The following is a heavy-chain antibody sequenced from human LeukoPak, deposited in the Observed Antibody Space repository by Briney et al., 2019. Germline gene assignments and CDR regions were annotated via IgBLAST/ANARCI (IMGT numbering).Heavy chain of an antibody. J-gene: IGHJ4*02. CDR3: ARVGVEGYFDWLLNY. D-gene: IGHD3-9*01. V-gene: IGHV1-69*01. CDR1: GGTLSSYA. Sequence: ASVKVSCKASGGTLSSYAISWVRQAPGQGLEWMGGIIPIFGTANYAQKFQGRVTITADESTSTAYMELSSLRSEDTAVYYCARVGVEGYFDWLLNYWGQGTLVTVSS. CDR2: IIPIFGTA.